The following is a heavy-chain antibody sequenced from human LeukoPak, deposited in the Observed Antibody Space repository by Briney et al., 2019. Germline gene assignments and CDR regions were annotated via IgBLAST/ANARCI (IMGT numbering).Heavy chain of an antibody. CDR1: GGSISSSSYY. J-gene: IGHJ4*02. V-gene: IGHV4-39*07. Sequence: PSETLSLTCTVSGGSISSSSYYWGWIRQPPGKGLEWIGSIYYSGSTYYNPSLKSRVTISVDTSKNQFSLKLSSVTAADTAVYYCARDRDSSGWLFYYWGQGTLVTVSS. CDR3: ARDRDSSGWLFYY. D-gene: IGHD6-19*01. CDR2: IYYSGST.